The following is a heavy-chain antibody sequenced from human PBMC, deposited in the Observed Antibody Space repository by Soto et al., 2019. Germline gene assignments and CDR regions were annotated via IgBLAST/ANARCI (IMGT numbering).Heavy chain of an antibody. Sequence: SETLSLTCTVSGGSITIGGYSWTWIRQSPGKGLEWIGYTYQSGSAYYNPSLKSRVTISVDRSKNQFSLNLTSVTAADTAVYYCARDYYGMDVWGQGTTVTVSS. V-gene: IGHV4-30-2*06. CDR2: TYQSGSA. CDR3: ARDYYGMDV. CDR1: GGSITIGGYS. J-gene: IGHJ6*02.